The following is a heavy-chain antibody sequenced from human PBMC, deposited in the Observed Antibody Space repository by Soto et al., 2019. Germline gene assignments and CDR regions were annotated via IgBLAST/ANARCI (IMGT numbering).Heavy chain of an antibody. V-gene: IGHV3-23*01. Sequence: EVHLLESGGGLVQPGGSLRLSCAASGFTFSTYAMTWVRRAPERGLEWVSSISADGIGAYYAESVRGRFTISRDNSTNILFLQMNRLRAEDTAVYYCARLLTMQASDVWGQGTTVTVSS. CDR2: ISADGIGA. CDR3: ARLLTMQASDV. J-gene: IGHJ6*02. D-gene: IGHD2-2*01. CDR1: GFTFSTYA.